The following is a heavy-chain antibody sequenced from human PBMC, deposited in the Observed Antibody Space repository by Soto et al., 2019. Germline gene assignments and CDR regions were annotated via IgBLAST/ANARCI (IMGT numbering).Heavy chain of an antibody. Sequence: GASVKVSCKASGYTFTSYDINWVRQATGQGLEWMGWMNPNSGNTGYAQKFQGRVTMTRNTSISTAYMELSSLRSEDTAVYYCARGGITIFGVVIYYYYGMDVWGQGTTVTVS. J-gene: IGHJ6*02. D-gene: IGHD3-3*01. CDR1: GYTFTSYD. CDR2: MNPNSGNT. CDR3: ARGGITIFGVVIYYYYGMDV. V-gene: IGHV1-8*01.